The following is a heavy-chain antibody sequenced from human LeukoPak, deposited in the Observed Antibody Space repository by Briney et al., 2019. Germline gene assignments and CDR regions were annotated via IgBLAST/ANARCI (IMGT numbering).Heavy chain of an antibody. CDR1: GFIFSSYA. CDR2: IWGSGDST. CDR3: AKRENYYDSSGNSPHFDN. J-gene: IGHJ4*02. D-gene: IGHD3-22*01. V-gene: IGHV3-23*01. Sequence: GGSLRLSCAASGFIFSSYAMSWVRQAPGKGLEWVSGIWGSGDSTYYADSVKGRFTISRDNSKNTLYLQMNSLRVEDTAVYYCAKRENYYDSSGNSPHFDNWGQGTLVTVSS.